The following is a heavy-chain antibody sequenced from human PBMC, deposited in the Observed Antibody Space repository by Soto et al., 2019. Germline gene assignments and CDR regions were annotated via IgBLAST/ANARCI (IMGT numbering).Heavy chain of an antibody. J-gene: IGHJ4*02. CDR3: ARDVDSYFDY. CDR2: IWYDGSNK. V-gene: IGHV3-33*01. Sequence: PXGSLRPSCAASGFTFSSNGMHWVRQAPGKGLEWVAVIWYDGSNKYYADSVKGRFTISRDNSKNTLYLQMNSLRAEDTAVYYCARDVDSYFDYWGQGTLVTVSS. CDR1: GFTFSSNG. D-gene: IGHD2-21*01.